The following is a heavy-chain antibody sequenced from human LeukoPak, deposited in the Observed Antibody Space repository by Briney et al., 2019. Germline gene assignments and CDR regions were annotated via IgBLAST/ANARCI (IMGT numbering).Heavy chain of an antibody. V-gene: IGHV3-11*06. CDR3: ARVGQGILTGYASDY. CDR2: ISSSSSYT. Sequence: GGSLRLSCAASGFTFSDYYMSWIRQAPGKGLEWVSYISSSSSYTNYADSVKGRFTISRDNAKNSLYLQMNSPRAEDTAVYYCARVGQGILTGYASDYWGQGTLVTVSS. CDR1: GFTFSDYY. D-gene: IGHD3-9*01. J-gene: IGHJ4*02.